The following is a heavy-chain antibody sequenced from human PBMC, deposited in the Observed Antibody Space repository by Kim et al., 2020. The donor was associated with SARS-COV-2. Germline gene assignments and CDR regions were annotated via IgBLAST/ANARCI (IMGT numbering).Heavy chain of an antibody. V-gene: IGHV1-46*01. CDR3: ARGDYDILTHYGMDV. Sequence: KKVQGRVPMTRDTSTSTVYMELSSLRSEDTAVYYCARGDYDILTHYGMDVWGQGTTVTVSS. J-gene: IGHJ6*02. D-gene: IGHD3-9*01.